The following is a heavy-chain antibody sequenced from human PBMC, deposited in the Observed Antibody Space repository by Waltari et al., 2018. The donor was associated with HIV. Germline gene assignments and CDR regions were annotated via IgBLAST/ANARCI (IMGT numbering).Heavy chain of an antibody. V-gene: IGHV4-4*07. Sequence: QVQLQESGPGLVKPSETLSLTCTVSGGSISSYYWCWIRQPAGKGLGWIGRIYTSGSTNYTPSLKSRVTMSVDTSKNQFSLKLSSVTAADTAVYYCARGPPDIVVVPAAISWFDPWGQGTLVTVSS. CDR3: ARGPPDIVVVPAAISWFDP. CDR2: IYTSGST. CDR1: GGSISSYY. J-gene: IGHJ5*02. D-gene: IGHD2-2*02.